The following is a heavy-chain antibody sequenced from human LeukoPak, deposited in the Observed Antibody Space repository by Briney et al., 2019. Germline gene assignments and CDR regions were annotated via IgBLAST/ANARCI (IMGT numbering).Heavy chain of an antibody. J-gene: IGHJ2*01. D-gene: IGHD6-13*01. Sequence: PGGSLRLSCAASGFTFSTYGILWVRQAPGKGLEWAAFINYDGTEQYYADSVKGRFTISRDNSKNTLFLQMNSLRAEDTAVYYSAKGLGKAGASNTWYFDIWGRGTLVTVSS. CDR3: AKGLGKAGASNTWYFDI. CDR1: GFTFSTYG. CDR2: INYDGTEQ. V-gene: IGHV3-30*02.